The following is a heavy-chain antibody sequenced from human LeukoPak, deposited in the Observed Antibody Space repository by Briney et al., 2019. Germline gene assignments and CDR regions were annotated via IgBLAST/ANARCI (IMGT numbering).Heavy chain of an antibody. CDR3: TKRRPSGSVTVDEY. Sequence: GGSLRLSCTTSGFTFSSFTMRWVRQAPGKGLEWVASISYNSANKWHADSVKGRFTISRDNSKNTLYLQMHSLRADDTALYYCTKRRPSGSVTVDEYWGQGALVTVSS. D-gene: IGHD2-21*02. J-gene: IGHJ4*02. CDR2: ISYNSANK. CDR1: GFTFSSFT. V-gene: IGHV3-23*01.